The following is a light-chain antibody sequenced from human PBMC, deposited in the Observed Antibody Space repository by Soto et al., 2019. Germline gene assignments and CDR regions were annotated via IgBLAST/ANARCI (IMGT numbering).Light chain of an antibody. Sequence: LTQPASVSGSPGQSITISCTGTSSDVGSYKFVSWYQHHPGKAPKLMIYEGSKRPSGVSNRFSGSKSGNTASLTISGLQAEDEADYYCCSYAGRSTPYVFGTGTKGTVL. CDR2: EGS. CDR3: CSYAGRSTPYV. J-gene: IGLJ1*01. V-gene: IGLV2-23*01. CDR1: SSDVGSYKF.